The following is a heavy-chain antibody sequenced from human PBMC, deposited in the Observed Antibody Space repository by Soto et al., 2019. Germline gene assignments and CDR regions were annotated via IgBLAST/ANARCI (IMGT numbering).Heavy chain of an antibody. J-gene: IGHJ5*02. V-gene: IGHV4-59*01. D-gene: IGHD6-13*01. CDR1: GGSISSYY. Sequence: TLSLTCTVSGGSISSYYWSWIRQPPGKGLEWIGYIYYTGSTNYNPSLKSRLTISVDTSKNQFSLKLSSVTTADTAVYYCARDKAAAGIFGDWFDPWGQGTLVTVSS. CDR3: ARDKAAAGIFGDWFDP. CDR2: IYYTGST.